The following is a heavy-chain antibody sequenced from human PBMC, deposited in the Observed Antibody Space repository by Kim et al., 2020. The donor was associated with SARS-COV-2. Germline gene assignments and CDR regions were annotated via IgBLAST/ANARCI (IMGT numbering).Heavy chain of an antibody. CDR2: ISWNSGTK. CDR1: GFNFGDYA. J-gene: IGHJ2*01. Sequence: GGSLRLSCAASGFNFGDYAMHWVRQAPGKGLEWVSGISWNSGTKYYVDSVKGRFTISRDNVKKYLYLQMDSLRLEDTAFYYCAKASGDWYFDLWGRGTLVTVSS. CDR3: AKASGDWYFDL. D-gene: IGHD3-10*01. V-gene: IGHV3-9*01.